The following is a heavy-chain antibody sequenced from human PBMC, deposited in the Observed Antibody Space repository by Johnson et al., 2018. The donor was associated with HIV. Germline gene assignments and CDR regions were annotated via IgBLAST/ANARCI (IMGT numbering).Heavy chain of an antibody. J-gene: IGHJ3*02. CDR2: ISYDGSEK. V-gene: IGHV3-30*04. CDR1: GFTFGSYA. D-gene: IGHD2-15*01. Sequence: QVQLVESGGGVVQPGRYLRLSCAASGFTFGSYAMHWVRQAPGKGLEWVAVISYDGSEKYYADSVKGRFTVSRDNSKNTLYLQMNSLRAEDTAVYYCAKDPGRRDPHAFDIWGQGTMVTVSS. CDR3: AKDPGRRDPHAFDI.